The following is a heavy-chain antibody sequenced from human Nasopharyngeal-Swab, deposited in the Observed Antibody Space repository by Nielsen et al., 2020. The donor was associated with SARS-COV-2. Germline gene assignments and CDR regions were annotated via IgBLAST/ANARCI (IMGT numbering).Heavy chain of an antibody. CDR1: GGTFSSYA. CDR3: ARGSTVVTPVDY. CDR2: IIPIFGTA. Sequence: SVKVSCKASGGTFSSYAISWVRQAPGQGLEWMGGIIPIFGTANCAQKFQGRVTITADKSTSTAYMELSSLRSEDTAVYYCARGSTVVTPVDYWGQGTLVTVSS. D-gene: IGHD4-23*01. V-gene: IGHV1-69*06. J-gene: IGHJ4*02.